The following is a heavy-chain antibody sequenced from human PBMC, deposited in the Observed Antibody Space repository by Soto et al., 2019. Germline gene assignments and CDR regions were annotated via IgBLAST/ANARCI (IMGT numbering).Heavy chain of an antibody. J-gene: IGHJ4*02. V-gene: IGHV4-59*01. CDR2: IYYSGST. CDR1: GGSISSYY. D-gene: IGHD3-3*01. Sequence: PSETLSLTCTVSGGSISSYYWSWIRQPPGKGLEWIGYIYYSGSTNYNPSLKSRVTISVDTSKNRFSLKLSSVTAADTAVYYCARADFHFFDYWGQGTLVTVSS. CDR3: ARADFHFFDY.